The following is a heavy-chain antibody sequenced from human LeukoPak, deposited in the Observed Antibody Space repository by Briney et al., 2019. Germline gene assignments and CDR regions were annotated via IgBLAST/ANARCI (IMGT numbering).Heavy chain of an antibody. CDR3: ARDEVVITPNYYYYGMDV. J-gene: IGHJ6*02. D-gene: IGHD3-22*01. CDR1: GFTFSSYG. CDR2: IWYDGSNK. V-gene: IGHV3-33*01. Sequence: PGRSLRLSCAASGFTFSSYGMHWVRQAPGKGLEWVAVIWYDGSNKYYADSVKGRFTISRDNSKNTLYLQMNSLRAEDTAVYYCARDEVVITPNYYYYGMDVWGQGTTVTVSS.